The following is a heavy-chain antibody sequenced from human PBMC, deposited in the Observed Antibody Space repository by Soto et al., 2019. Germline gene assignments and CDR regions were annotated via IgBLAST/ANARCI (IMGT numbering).Heavy chain of an antibody. D-gene: IGHD3-10*01. V-gene: IGHV4-31*03. J-gene: IGHJ4*02. CDR1: GGSISSGGYY. CDR3: ARGALTAMWFGELPSMRLDY. Sequence: QVQLQESGPGLVKPSQTLSLTCTVSGGSISSGGYYWSWIRQHPGKGLEWIGYIYYSGSTYYNTSLKSRVTISGDTSQNQFSLKLSSVTAADTAVYYCARGALTAMWFGELPSMRLDYWGQGTLVTVCS. CDR2: IYYSGST.